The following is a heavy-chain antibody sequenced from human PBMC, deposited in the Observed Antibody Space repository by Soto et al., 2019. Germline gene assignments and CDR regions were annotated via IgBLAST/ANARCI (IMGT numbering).Heavy chain of an antibody. Sequence: ASVKVSCKASGYTFTSYDINWVRQATGQGLEWMGWMNPNSGNTGYAQKFQGRVTMTRNTSISTAYMELSSLRSEDTAVYYCASGATIFGVVIIGGEYFQHWGQGTLVT. D-gene: IGHD3-3*01. V-gene: IGHV1-8*01. CDR1: GYTFTSYD. CDR3: ASGATIFGVVIIGGEYFQH. J-gene: IGHJ1*01. CDR2: MNPNSGNT.